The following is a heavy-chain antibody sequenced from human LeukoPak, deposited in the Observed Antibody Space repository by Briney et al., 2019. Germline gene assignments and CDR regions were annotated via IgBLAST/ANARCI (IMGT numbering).Heavy chain of an antibody. D-gene: IGHD6-13*01. CDR3: ARGPPGIAASVSGG. CDR2: IYSGGTT. Sequence: PGGSLRLSCTASGFTVSNNYMNWVRQAPGKGLEWVALIYSGGTTNYADSVKGRFTISRDNSKNTLYLQMTNVRVEDTAVYYCARGPPGIAASVSGGWGQGTLVTVSS. V-gene: IGHV3-53*01. J-gene: IGHJ4*02. CDR1: GFTVSNNY.